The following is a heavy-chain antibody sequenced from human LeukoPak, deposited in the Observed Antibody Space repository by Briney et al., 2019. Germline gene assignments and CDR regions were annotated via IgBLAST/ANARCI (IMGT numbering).Heavy chain of an antibody. Sequence: GGSLRLSCAASGFTFSSYGMHWVRQAPGKGLEWVAVIWYDGSNKYYADSVKGRFTISRDNSKNTLYLQMNSLRAEDTAVYYCARDGDYGGYYFDYWGQGTLVTVSS. V-gene: IGHV3-33*01. CDR2: IWYDGSNK. CDR3: ARDGDYGGYYFDY. CDR1: GFTFSSYG. D-gene: IGHD4-17*01. J-gene: IGHJ4*02.